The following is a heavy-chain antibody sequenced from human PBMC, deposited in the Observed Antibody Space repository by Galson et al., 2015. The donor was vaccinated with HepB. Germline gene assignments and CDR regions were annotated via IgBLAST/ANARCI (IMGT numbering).Heavy chain of an antibody. CDR3: ARGRLGIEVSLFDP. D-gene: IGHD5/OR15-5a*01. Sequence: CAISGDSVSRNTASWNWIRQSPSRGFEWLGRTYYRTKWYSDSAVSVRSRITVNADTSKNQFSLQLNSVTPEDTAVYYCARGRLGIEVSLFDPWGQGSLVIVSS. J-gene: IGHJ5*02. V-gene: IGHV6-1*01. CDR1: GDSVSRNTAS. CDR2: TYYRTKWYS.